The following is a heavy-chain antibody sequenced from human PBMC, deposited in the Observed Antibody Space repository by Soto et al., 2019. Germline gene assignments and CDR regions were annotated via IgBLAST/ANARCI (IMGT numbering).Heavy chain of an antibody. J-gene: IGHJ6*02. D-gene: IGHD3-3*01. CDR1: GGTFISYA. CDR3: ARGFRFGVVAPSDYYYYYGMDV. Sequence: SVKVSCKASGGTFISYAISWVRQAPGQGLEWMGGIIPIFGTANYAQKFQGRVTITADESTSTAYMELSSLRSEDTAVYYCARGFRFGVVAPSDYYYYYGMDVWGQGTTVTVSS. V-gene: IGHV1-69*13. CDR2: IIPIFGTA.